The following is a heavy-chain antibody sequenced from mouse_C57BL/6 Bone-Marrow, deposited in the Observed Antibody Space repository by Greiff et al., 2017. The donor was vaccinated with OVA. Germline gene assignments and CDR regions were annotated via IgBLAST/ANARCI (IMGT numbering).Heavy chain of an antibody. Sequence: VQLQQSGAELVRPGASVKLSCTASGFNIKDYYMHWVKQRPEQGLEWIGRIDPEGGDTEYAPKFQGKATMTADTSSNTAYMQLSSLTSEDTAVYYCTTRYDYDGSYWYFDVWGTGTTVTVSS. V-gene: IGHV14-1*01. CDR2: IDPEGGDT. D-gene: IGHD2-4*01. CDR3: TTRYDYDGSYWYFDV. CDR1: GFNIKDYY. J-gene: IGHJ1*03.